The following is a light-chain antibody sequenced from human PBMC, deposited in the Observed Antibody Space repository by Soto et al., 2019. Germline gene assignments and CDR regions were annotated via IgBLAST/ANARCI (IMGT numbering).Light chain of an antibody. CDR1: QSVSSSY. CDR2: GAS. V-gene: IGKV3-20*01. Sequence: EIALTQSPGTLSLSPGERATLSCRASQSVSSSYLAWYQQKPGQAPRLLIYGASSRATGIPDRFSGSGSGTDFTLTISRLEPEDFAVYYCQQYGSSPRTLGQGTKVDIK. CDR3: QQYGSSPRT. J-gene: IGKJ1*01.